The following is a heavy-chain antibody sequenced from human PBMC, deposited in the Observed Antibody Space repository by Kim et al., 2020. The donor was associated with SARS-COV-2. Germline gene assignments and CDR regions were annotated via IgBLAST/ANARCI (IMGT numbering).Heavy chain of an antibody. D-gene: IGHD3-10*01. J-gene: IGHJ4*02. Sequence: YYADSVKGRFTISRDNAKTTLYLQMYSLRAEDTAVYYCASSYGSGSYCFDYWGQGTLVTVSS. CDR3: ASSYGSGSYCFDY. V-gene: IGHV3-33*01.